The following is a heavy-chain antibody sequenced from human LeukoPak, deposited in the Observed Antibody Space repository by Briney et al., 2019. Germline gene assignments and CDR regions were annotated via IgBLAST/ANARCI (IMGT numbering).Heavy chain of an antibody. CDR3: ARPRSSSSWFEDFQH. CDR2: IKQDGSEK. D-gene: IGHD6-13*01. Sequence: GGSLRLSCAASGFSFSRYWMSWVRQAPGKGLEWVANIKQDGSEKYYVDSVKGRFTISRDNAKNSLYLQMNSLRAEDTAVYYCARPRSSSSWFEDFQHWGQGTLVTVSS. CDR1: GFSFSRYW. J-gene: IGHJ1*01. V-gene: IGHV3-7*03.